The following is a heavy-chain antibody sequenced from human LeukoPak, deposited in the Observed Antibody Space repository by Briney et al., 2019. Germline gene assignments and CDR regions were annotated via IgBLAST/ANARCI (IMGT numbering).Heavy chain of an antibody. CDR3: AKEYFGGVIVPFDY. V-gene: IGHV3-49*04. CDR2: IRSKAYGGTT. J-gene: IGHJ4*02. Sequence: GGSLRLSCTASGFTFGDYAMSWVRQAPGKGLEWVGFIRSKAYGGTTEYAASVKGRFTITRDDSKNTLYLQMNSLRAEDTAVYYCAKEYFGGVIVPFDYWGQGTLVTVSS. D-gene: IGHD3-16*02. CDR1: GFTFGDYA.